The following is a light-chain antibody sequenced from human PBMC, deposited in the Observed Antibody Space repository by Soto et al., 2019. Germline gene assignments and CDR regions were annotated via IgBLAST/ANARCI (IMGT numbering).Light chain of an antibody. CDR3: QQADSLPLVT. V-gene: IGKV1-39*01. CDR2: AAS. CDR1: DSIDRY. Sequence: DIQMTQSPSSLSAFVGDTVTISCRATDSIDRYVNWYQQKPGQAPRVLITAASTLQSGVPSRFSGSGSGTDFTLTISSLQPEDFATYYCQQADSLPLVTFGQGTRLDLK. J-gene: IGKJ5*01.